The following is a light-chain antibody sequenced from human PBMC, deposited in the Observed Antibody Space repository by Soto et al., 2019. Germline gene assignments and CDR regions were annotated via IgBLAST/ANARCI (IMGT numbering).Light chain of an antibody. Sequence: EIVLTQSPATLSVSPGESATLSCRASQSVSSNLAWYQQKPGQAPRLLIYGASTRATGIPARFSGSGSGTEFTLTISSLQPDDFATYYCQQYQIDWTFGQGTKVDIK. J-gene: IGKJ1*01. CDR3: QQYQIDWT. V-gene: IGKV3-15*01. CDR1: QSVSSN. CDR2: GAS.